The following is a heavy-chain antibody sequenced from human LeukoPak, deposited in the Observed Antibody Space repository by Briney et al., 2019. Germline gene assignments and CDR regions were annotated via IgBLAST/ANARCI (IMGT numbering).Heavy chain of an antibody. Sequence: GGSLRLSCAASGFTVGSNYMSWVRQAPGKGLEWVSSIASSTNYIYYADSVKGRFTISSDNARNSLYLQMNSLRAEDTAVYYCVRVGYCSSSTCRNYFDYWGQGTLVTVSS. CDR3: VRVGYCSSSTCRNYFDY. D-gene: IGHD2-2*01. CDR1: GFTVGSNY. CDR2: IASSTNYI. V-gene: IGHV3-21*01. J-gene: IGHJ4*02.